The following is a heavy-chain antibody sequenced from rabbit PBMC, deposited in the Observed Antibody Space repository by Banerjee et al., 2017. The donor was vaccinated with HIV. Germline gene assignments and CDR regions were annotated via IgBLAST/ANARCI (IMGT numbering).Heavy chain of an antibody. J-gene: IGHJ4*01. D-gene: IGHD4-2*01. CDR2: IDTGSGST. Sequence: QEQLEESGGDLVKPEGSLTLTCTASGFSFSDKYVMCWVRQAPGKGLEWIGCIDTGSGSTYYATWAKGRFTISKTSSTTVTLQMTSLTAADTATYFCARDAGYAGSNLWGPGTLVTVS. CDR3: ARDAGYAGSNL. V-gene: IGHV1S45*01. CDR1: GFSFSDKYV.